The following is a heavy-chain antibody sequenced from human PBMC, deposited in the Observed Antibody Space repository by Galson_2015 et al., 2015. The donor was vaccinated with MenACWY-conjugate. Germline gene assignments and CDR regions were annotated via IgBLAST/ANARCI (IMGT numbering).Heavy chain of an antibody. CDR2: INGDDDQP. J-gene: IGHJ4*02. D-gene: IGHD6-13*01. CDR3: AERIAPSGAPYYFDS. V-gene: IGHV3-23*01. CDR1: GFTFNNYA. Sequence: SLRLSCAASGFTFNNYAMSWFRHSPGRGLEWVSAINGDDDQPFYAEAVKGRFTVARDSARNTVYLQMKSLRPEDTAIYYCAERIAPSGAPYYFDSWGQGTLVTVSS.